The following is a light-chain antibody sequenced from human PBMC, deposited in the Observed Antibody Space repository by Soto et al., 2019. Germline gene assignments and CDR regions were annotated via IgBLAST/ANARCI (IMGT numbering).Light chain of an antibody. CDR3: QQRSKFLWT. V-gene: IGKV3-11*01. J-gene: IGKJ1*01. CDR1: QSVSNY. Sequence: EIVLTQSPATLSLSPGERATLSCRASQSVSNYLAWYQRKPGQAPRLLMYDTSNRAPGIPARFSGSGSGTDFTLTISSLEPEDFAVYFCQQRSKFLWTFGQGTKVEI. CDR2: DTS.